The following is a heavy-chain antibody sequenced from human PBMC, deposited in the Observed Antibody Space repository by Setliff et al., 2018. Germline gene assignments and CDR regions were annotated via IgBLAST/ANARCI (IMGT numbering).Heavy chain of an antibody. J-gene: IGHJ6*03. V-gene: IGHV4-31*03. CDR1: GGSISSGGYY. D-gene: IGHD3-16*01. CDR3: ARDHGGAAPYYDYYMDV. CDR2: IYYSGST. Sequence: SETLSLTCTVSGGSISSGGYYWSWIRQHPGKGLEWIGYIYYSGSTYYNPSLKSRDTISVDTSKNQFSLKLSSVTAADTAVYYCARDHGGAAPYYDYYMDVWCKGTTVTVSS.